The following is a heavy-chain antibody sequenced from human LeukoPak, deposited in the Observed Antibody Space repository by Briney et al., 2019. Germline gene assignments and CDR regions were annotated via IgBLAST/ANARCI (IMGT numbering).Heavy chain of an antibody. CDR1: GFTFSSYT. Sequence: GGCLRLSCAASGFTFSSYTMSWVRQAPGKGLEWVSTITTSDGNTYYADSVKGRFTVSRDNSKNTLLLQMNSLRAEDTAVYYCAKDGGLWVSAHWGDSWGRGTLVTVSS. J-gene: IGHJ4*02. V-gene: IGHV3-23*01. D-gene: IGHD7-27*01. CDR3: AKDGGLWVSAHWGDS. CDR2: ITTSDGNT.